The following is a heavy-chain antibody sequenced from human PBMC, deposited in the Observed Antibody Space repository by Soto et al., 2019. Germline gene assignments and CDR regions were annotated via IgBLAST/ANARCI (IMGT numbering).Heavy chain of an antibody. J-gene: IGHJ6*02. Sequence: QVQLVQSGAEVKKPGSSVKVSCKASGGNFRSQSISISWVRQAPGQGLEWMGRAIPVLGVANYEQKFQGRVTINADKRTITVYMEISSRRSEDSAVYYCARERDVAAAGTVETKYYDSMDVWGQGTTVTVSS. CDR2: AIPVLGVA. D-gene: IGHD6-13*01. CDR3: ARERDVAAAGTVETKYYDSMDV. V-gene: IGHV1-69*08. CDR1: GGNFRSQS.